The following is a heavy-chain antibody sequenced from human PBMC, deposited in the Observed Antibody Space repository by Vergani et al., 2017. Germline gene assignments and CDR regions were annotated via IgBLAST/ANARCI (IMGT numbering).Heavy chain of an antibody. V-gene: IGHV3-23*01. J-gene: IGHJ4*02. CDR2: ISGSGEST. Sequence: EVQLLESGGGLVQPGGSLRLSCAASGFTFSNYAMSWVRQAPGKGLEWVSTISGSGESTYYADSVKGRFTISRDNSKNTLFLQINSLRAEDKAIYYCAKEPKKGQYCTSGVWFYFDYWGQGTLVTVSS. CDR1: GFTFSNYA. CDR3: AKEPKKGQYCTSGVWFYFDY. D-gene: IGHD2-8*01.